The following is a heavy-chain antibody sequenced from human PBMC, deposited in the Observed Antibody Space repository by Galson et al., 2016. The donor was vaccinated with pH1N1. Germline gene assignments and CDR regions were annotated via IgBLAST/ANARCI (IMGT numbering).Heavy chain of an antibody. Sequence: SVKVSCKASGYTFTTYDINWVRQAPGQGLEWMGWIHTTTGDPSYGQGFTGRFVFSLDTSVTTAYLQISSLKTEDAAVYYCARESYRCSGGSCYFDSWGQGTLVTVSS. J-gene: IGHJ4*02. CDR1: GYTFTTYD. CDR2: IHTTTGDP. CDR3: ARESYRCSGGSCYFDS. D-gene: IGHD2-15*01. V-gene: IGHV7-4-1*02.